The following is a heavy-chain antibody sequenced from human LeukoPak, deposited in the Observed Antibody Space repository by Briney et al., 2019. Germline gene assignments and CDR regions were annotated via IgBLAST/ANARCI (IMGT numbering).Heavy chain of an antibody. CDR3: AREGGDGYNYRDFDY. Sequence: HSGGSLRLSCAASGFTFSSYWMSWVRQAPGKGLEWVANIKQDGSEKYYVDSVKGRFTISRDNAKNSLYLQMNSLRAEDTAVYYCAREGGDGYNYRDFDYWGQGTLVTVSS. V-gene: IGHV3-7*01. CDR1: GFTFSSYW. D-gene: IGHD5-24*01. J-gene: IGHJ4*02. CDR2: IKQDGSEK.